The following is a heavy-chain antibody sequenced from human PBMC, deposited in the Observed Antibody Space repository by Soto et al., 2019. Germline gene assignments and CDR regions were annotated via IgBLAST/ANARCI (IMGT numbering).Heavy chain of an antibody. CDR1: GFTFSSYG. D-gene: IGHD5-18*01. V-gene: IGHV3-30*18. J-gene: IGHJ6*02. CDR3: AKATPHIQLWDYYGMDV. Sequence: HPGGSLRLSCAASGFTFSSYGMHWVRQAPGKGLEWVAVISYDGSNKYYADSVKGRFTISRDNSKNTLYLQMNSLRAEDTAVYYCAKATPHIQLWDYYGMDVWGQGTTVTVSS. CDR2: ISYDGSNK.